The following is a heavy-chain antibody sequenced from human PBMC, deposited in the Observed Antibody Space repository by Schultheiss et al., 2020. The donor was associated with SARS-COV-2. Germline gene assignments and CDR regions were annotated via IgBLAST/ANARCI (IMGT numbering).Heavy chain of an antibody. V-gene: IGHV3-11*05. J-gene: IGHJ6*02. CDR2: ISSSSSYT. CDR3: AKDPLAYYYGMDV. Sequence: GGSLRLSCAASGFTFSDYYMSWVRQAPGKGLEWVSYISSSSSYTNYADSVKGRFTISRDNAKNTLYLQMNSLRAEDTAVYYCAKDPLAYYYGMDVWGQGTTVTVSS. CDR1: GFTFSDYY.